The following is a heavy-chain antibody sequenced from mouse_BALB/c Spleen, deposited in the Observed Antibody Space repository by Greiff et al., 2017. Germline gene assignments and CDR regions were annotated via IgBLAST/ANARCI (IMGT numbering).Heavy chain of an antibody. CDR2: IYPYNGGT. J-gene: IGHJ4*01. V-gene: IGHV1S29*02. Sequence: EVKLVESGPELVKPGASVKISCKASGYTFTDYNMHWVKQSHGKSLEWIGYIYPYNGGTGYNQKFKSKATLTVDNSSSTAYMELRSLTSEDSAVYYCARARGDYGYGSYAMDYWGQGTSVTVSA. CDR3: ARARGDYGYGSYAMDY. CDR1: GYTFTDYN. D-gene: IGHD2-2*01.